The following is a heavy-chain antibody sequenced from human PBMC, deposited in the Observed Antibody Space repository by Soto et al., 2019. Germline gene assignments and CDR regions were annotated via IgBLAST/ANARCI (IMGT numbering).Heavy chain of an antibody. J-gene: IGHJ4*02. D-gene: IGHD4-4*01. CDR3: ARALDYSNYVGFAH. V-gene: IGHV1-18*01. CDR1: GYTFTGYG. Sequence: GASVKVSCKASGYTFTGYGISWVRQAPGQGLEWMGWISAYNGNTNYAQKLQGRVTMTTDTSTSTAYMELRSLRSDDTAVYYCARALDYSNYVGFAHWGQGTLVTVFS. CDR2: ISAYNGNT.